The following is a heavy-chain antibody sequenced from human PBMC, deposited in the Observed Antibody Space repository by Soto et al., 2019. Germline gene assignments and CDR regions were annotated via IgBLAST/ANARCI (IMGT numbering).Heavy chain of an antibody. CDR2: ISSSGSTI. J-gene: IGHJ4*02. Sequence: EVQLVESGGGLVQPGGSLRLSCAASGFTFSSYEMNWVRQAPGKGLEWVSYISSSGSTIYYADSVKGRFTISRDNAKNSLYLQMNSLRAEDPAVYYCASGHPSYYWGIDYWGQGTLVTVSS. V-gene: IGHV3-48*03. CDR1: GFTFSSYE. D-gene: IGHD3-10*01. CDR3: ASGHPSYYWGIDY.